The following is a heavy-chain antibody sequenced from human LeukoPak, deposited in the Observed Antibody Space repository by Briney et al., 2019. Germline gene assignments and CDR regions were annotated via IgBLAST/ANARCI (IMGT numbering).Heavy chain of an antibody. CDR3: ARGDGRYSSSRDY. Sequence: GGSLRLSCAASGFTFSDYYMSWIRQAPGKGLEWVSYISSSSSTIYYADFVKGRFTISRDNAKNSLYLQMNSLRAEDTAVYYCARGDGRYSSSRDYWGQGTLVTVSS. CDR1: GFTFSDYY. D-gene: IGHD6-13*01. J-gene: IGHJ4*02. V-gene: IGHV3-11*04. CDR2: ISSSSSTI.